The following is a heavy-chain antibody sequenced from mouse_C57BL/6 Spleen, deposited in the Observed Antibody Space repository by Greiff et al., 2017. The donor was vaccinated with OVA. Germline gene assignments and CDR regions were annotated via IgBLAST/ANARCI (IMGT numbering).Heavy chain of an antibody. CDR1: GYTFTSYW. D-gene: IGHD1-1*01. Sequence: QVHVKQSGAELVKPGASVKLSCKASGYTFTSYWMQWVKQRPGQGLEWIGEIDPSDSYTNYNQKFKGKATLTVDTSSSTAYMQLSSLTSEDSAVYYCARDYYGSSPPFDYWGQGTTLTVSS. CDR2: IDPSDSYT. V-gene: IGHV1-50*01. CDR3: ARDYYGSSPPFDY. J-gene: IGHJ2*01.